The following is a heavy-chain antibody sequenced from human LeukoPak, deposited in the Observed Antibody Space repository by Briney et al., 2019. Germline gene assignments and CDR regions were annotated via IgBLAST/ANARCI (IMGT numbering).Heavy chain of an antibody. CDR2: IYSDGTST. CDR1: GFTFSSYW. D-gene: IGHD1-14*01. CDR3: ARDPSGTSFGLGY. J-gene: IGHJ4*02. Sequence: GGSLRLSCSASGFTFSSYWMHWVRQAPGEGLVWVSLIYSDGTSTRYADSVKGRFTISRDNAKNTLYLQMSGLRAEDTAVYYCARDPSGTSFGLGYWGQGTLVTVSS. V-gene: IGHV3-74*01.